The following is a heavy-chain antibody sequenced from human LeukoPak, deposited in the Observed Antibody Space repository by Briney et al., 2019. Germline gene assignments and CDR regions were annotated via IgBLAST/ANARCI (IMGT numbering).Heavy chain of an antibody. CDR1: GGSISSGGYY. V-gene: IGHV4-39*07. J-gene: IGHJ4*02. Sequence: PSETLSLTCTVSGGSISSGGYYWSWIRQPPGKGLEWIGEINHSGSTNYNPSLKSRVTISVDTSKNQFSLKLSSVTAADTAVYYCARGDYGDYGRYFDYWGQGTLVTVSS. CDR2: INHSGST. CDR3: ARGDYGDYGRYFDY. D-gene: IGHD4-17*01.